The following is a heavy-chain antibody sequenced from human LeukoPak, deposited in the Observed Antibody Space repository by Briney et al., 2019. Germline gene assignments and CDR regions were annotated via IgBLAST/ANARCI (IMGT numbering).Heavy chain of an antibody. CDR3: ARRRCSSTSCYRQKYYFDY. D-gene: IGHD2-2*02. V-gene: IGHV4-34*01. CDR2: INHSGST. Sequence: SETLSLTCAVYGGSFSHYYWSWIRQSPDKGLEWIGEINHSGSTNYNPSLKSRVTISVDTSKNQFSLKLSSVTAADTAVYYCARRRCSSTSCYRQKYYFDYWGQGTLVTVSS. J-gene: IGHJ4*02. CDR1: GGSFSHYY.